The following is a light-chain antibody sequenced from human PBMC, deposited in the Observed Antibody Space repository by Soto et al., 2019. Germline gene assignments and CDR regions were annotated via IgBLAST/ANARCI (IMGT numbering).Light chain of an antibody. CDR1: QSVSSSY. Sequence: EIVLTQSPGTLSFSPGERATLSCRASQSVSSSYLAWYQQKPGQAPRLLIYGASNRATGIPDRISGSGSGTDFTLTISRLEPEDFAVYYCQQYGSSPWTFGQGTKVDIK. CDR3: QQYGSSPWT. J-gene: IGKJ1*01. CDR2: GAS. V-gene: IGKV3-20*01.